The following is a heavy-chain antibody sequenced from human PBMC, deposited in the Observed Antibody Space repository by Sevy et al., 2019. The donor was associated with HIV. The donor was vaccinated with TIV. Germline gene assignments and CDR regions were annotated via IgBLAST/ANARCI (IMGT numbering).Heavy chain of an antibody. CDR1: GSTFSDDY. J-gene: IGHJ5*02. Sequence: VKVSCKTSGSTFSDDYIHWVRQAPGERLEWMGWINSAGTNYAETFQGRVTMPRDASITTAYMELNSLRSDDTATYYCATSANLDTSWFDPWGQGVVVTVSS. V-gene: IGHV1-2*02. CDR2: INSAGT. CDR3: ATSANLDTSWFDP. D-gene: IGHD1-1*01.